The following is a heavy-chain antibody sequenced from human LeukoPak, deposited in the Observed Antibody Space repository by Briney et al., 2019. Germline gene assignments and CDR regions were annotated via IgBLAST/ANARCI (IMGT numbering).Heavy chain of an antibody. CDR3: AKSIAAAGTGYFQH. CDR1: GFTFGSYG. V-gene: IGHV3-30*18. Sequence: PGRSLRLSCAASGFTFGSYGMHWVRQAPGKGLEWVAVISYDGSNKYYADSVKGRFTISRDNSKNTLYLQMNSLRAEDTAVYYCAKSIAAAGTGYFQHWGQGTLVTVSS. D-gene: IGHD6-13*01. J-gene: IGHJ1*01. CDR2: ISYDGSNK.